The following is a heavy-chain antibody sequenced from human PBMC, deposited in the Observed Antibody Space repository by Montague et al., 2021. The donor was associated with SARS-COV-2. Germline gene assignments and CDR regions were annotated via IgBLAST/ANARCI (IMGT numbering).Heavy chain of an antibody. CDR2: IPYDGSNK. Sequence: SLRLSCAASGFTFSSYAMHWVRQAPGKGLEWVAVIPYDGSNKYYADSVKGRFTISRDNSKNTLYLQMNSLRAEDTAVYYCARDSVTDGPYGMDVWGQGTTVTVSS. J-gene: IGHJ6*02. CDR3: ARDSVTDGPYGMDV. D-gene: IGHD2-21*02. V-gene: IGHV3-30*04. CDR1: GFTFSSYA.